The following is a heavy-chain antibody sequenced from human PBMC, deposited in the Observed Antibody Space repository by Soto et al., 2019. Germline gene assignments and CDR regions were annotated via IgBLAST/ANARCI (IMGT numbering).Heavy chain of an antibody. CDR1: GFTFDDYT. V-gene: IGHV3-43*01. CDR2: ISWDGGST. D-gene: IGHD6-19*01. Sequence: EVQLVESGGVVVQPGGSLRLSCAASGFTFDDYTMHWVRQAPGKGLEWVSLISWDGGSTYYADSVKGRFTISRDNSKNSLYLQMNSLRTEDDALDYCAKVGTLKAVAPLWLWFDPWGQGTLVTVSS. CDR3: AKVGTLKAVAPLWLWFDP. J-gene: IGHJ5*02.